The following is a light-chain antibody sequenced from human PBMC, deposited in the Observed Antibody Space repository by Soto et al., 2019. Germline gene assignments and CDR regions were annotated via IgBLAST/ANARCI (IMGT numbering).Light chain of an antibody. V-gene: IGKV1-39*01. CDR2: ATS. J-gene: IGKJ4*01. CDR1: QSITIY. Sequence: DIQMTQSPSSLSASVGDRVTITCRASQSITIYLNWYQQKPGKAPKLLIFATSSLQSGVPSRFSGSGSGTDFTLNISSLLPEDLATYYCQQSLTTPRTFGGGTKVEIK. CDR3: QQSLTTPRT.